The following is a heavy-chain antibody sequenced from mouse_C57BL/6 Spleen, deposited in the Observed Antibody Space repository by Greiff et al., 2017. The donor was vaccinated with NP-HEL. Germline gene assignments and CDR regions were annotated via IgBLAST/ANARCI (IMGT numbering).Heavy chain of an antibody. CDR1: GFTFSDYG. D-gene: IGHD1-1*01. CDR2: ISSGSSTI. J-gene: IGHJ2*01. V-gene: IGHV5-17*01. CDR3: ARSITTVVATEYYFDY. Sequence: EVKVVESGGGLVKPGGSLKLSCAASGFTFSDYGMHWVRQAPEKGLEWVAYISSGSSTIYYADTVKGRFTISRDNAKNTLFLQMTSLRSEDTAMYYCARSITTVVATEYYFDYWGQGTTLTVSS.